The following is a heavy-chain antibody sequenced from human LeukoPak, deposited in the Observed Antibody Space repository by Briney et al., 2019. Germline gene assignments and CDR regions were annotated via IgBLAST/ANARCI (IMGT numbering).Heavy chain of an antibody. J-gene: IGHJ4*02. V-gene: IGHV4-34*01. CDR1: GGSFSGYF. CDR3: ARGSAAGLAY. CDR2: INRSGGT. D-gene: IGHD6-13*01. Sequence: PSETLSLTCAVFGGSFSGYFWTWIRQPPGEGLEWIGEINRSGGTNYNPSLKSRVTISRDTSKNQFSLKLSSVTAADTAVYYCARGSAAGLAYWGQGTLVTVSS.